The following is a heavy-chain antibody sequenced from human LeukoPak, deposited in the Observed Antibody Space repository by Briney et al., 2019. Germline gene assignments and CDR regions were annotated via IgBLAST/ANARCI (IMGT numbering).Heavy chain of an antibody. CDR1: GFTFSNNW. J-gene: IGHJ4*02. D-gene: IGHD5-24*01. V-gene: IGHV3-7*01. CDR2: INTDGSQT. Sequence: PGGSLRLSCAASGFTFSNNWMSWVRQTPGKGLEWLADINTDGSQTDYADSVKGRFTISRDNAKNSLYLQMNSLTPEDTAVYYCAKDLKWLQHDYWGQGTLVTVSS. CDR3: AKDLKWLQHDY.